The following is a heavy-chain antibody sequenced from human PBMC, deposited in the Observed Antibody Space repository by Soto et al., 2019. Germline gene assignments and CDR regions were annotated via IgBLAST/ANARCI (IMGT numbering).Heavy chain of an antibody. CDR1: GVSFSGYY. CDR2: INHGGSP. D-gene: IGHD3-3*01. Sequence: PSETVSLTCAVYGVSFSGYYWSWIRQPPGKGLEWVGEINHGGSPYYTPSVKRRVTISVDSSKNQFSPKLSSVTAADTAVYYCARGLPYLYDFWSGSDDYWGQGTLVTVS. CDR3: ARGLPYLYDFWSGSDDY. J-gene: IGHJ4*02. V-gene: IGHV4-34*01.